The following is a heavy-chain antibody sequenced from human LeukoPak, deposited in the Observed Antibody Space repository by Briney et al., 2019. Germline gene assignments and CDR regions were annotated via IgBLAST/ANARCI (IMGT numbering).Heavy chain of an antibody. CDR1: GYTFTGYY. CDR2: INCNSGDT. Sequence: ASVKVSCKASGYTFTGYYMHWVRQAPAQGLEWMGWINCNSGDTNYAQKFQGRVTMTRDTSISTVYMEVSGLSSDDTAVYYCAKENKAVDTAGLGFWGQGTLVTVSS. V-gene: IGHV1-2*02. J-gene: IGHJ4*02. D-gene: IGHD5-18*01. CDR3: AKENKAVDTAGLGF.